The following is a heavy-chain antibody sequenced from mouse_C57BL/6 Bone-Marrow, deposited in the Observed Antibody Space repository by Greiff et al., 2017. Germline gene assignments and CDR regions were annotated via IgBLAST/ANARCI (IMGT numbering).Heavy chain of an antibody. CDR1: GFTFSSYG. CDR3: ARHSPYDCGYAMDY. Sequence: EVQRVESGADLVKPGGSLKLSCAASGFTFSSYGMSWVRQTPDQRLEWVATISSGGSYTYYPDSVKGRFTISRDTAKNTPYLQMSSLTSEDTAMYYSARHSPYDCGYAMDYWGQGTTVTVSS. D-gene: IGHD2-4*01. CDR2: ISSGGSYT. V-gene: IGHV5-6*01. J-gene: IGHJ4*01.